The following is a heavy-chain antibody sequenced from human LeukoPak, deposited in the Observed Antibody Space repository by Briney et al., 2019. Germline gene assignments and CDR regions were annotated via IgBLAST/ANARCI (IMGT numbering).Heavy chain of an antibody. J-gene: IGHJ4*02. V-gene: IGHV3-9*01. CDR1: GFTFADYA. Sequence: GGSLRLSCAASGFTFADYAMHWVRQAPGKGLEWVSGISWNSGSIGYADSVKGRFTISRDNAKNSLYLQMNSLRAEDTALYYCAKDIFAYGSASYVDYWGQGTLVTVSS. CDR2: ISWNSGSI. D-gene: IGHD3-10*01. CDR3: AKDIFAYGSASYVDY.